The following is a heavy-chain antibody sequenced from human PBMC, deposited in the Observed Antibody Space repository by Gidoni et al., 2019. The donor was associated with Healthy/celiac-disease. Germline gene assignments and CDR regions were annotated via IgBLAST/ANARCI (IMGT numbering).Heavy chain of an antibody. J-gene: IGHJ4*02. D-gene: IGHD3-3*01. CDR2: IYYSGST. CDR1: GGSFSSGGYY. Sequence: QVQLQESGPGLVKPSQTLPLTCTVSGGSFSSGGYYWSWIRQHPGKGLEWIGYIYYSGSTYYNPSLKSRVTISVDTSKNQCSLKLSSVTAADTAVYYCARTVRFSPSAFDYWGQGTLVTVSS. CDR3: ARTVRFSPSAFDY. V-gene: IGHV4-31*03.